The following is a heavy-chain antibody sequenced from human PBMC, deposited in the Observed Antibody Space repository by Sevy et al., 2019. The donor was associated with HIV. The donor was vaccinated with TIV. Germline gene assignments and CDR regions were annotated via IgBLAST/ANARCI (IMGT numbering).Heavy chain of an antibody. V-gene: IGHV3-30*18. Sequence: GGSLRLSCAASGFTFSSYGMHWVRQAPGKGLEWGAVISYDGSNKYYADSVKGRFTISRDNSKNTLYLQMNSLRAEDTAVYYCAKDSIDSSGEYYFDYWGQGTLVTVSS. CDR2: ISYDGSNK. D-gene: IGHD6-19*01. J-gene: IGHJ4*02. CDR3: AKDSIDSSGEYYFDY. CDR1: GFTFSSYG.